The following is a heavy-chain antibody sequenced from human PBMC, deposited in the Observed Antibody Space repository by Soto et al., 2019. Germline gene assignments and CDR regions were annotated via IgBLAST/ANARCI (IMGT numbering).Heavy chain of an antibody. CDR3: ARGRDIVVVVAASSFDY. J-gene: IGHJ4*02. CDR1: GGSFSGYY. D-gene: IGHD2-15*01. Sequence: QVQLQQWGAGLLKPSETLSLTCAVYGGSFSGYYWSWIRQPPGKGLEWTGEINHSGSTNYNPSLKRRVTIAVDTSKNQFSLKLSSVTAADTAVYYCARGRDIVVVVAASSFDYWGQGTLVTVSS. V-gene: IGHV4-34*01. CDR2: INHSGST.